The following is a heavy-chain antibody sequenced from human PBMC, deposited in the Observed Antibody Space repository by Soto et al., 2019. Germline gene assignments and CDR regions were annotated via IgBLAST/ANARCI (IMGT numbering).Heavy chain of an antibody. CDR1: GGSISSYY. D-gene: IGHD2-2*01. Sequence: SETLSLTCTVSGGSISSYYWIWIRQPPGKGLDWIGYSYYSGSTNYNPSLKSRVTISINTSKNQFSLNLSSMTAAATALADCASASHRSLDYWGQGTLVTVSS. V-gene: IGHV4-59*01. J-gene: IGHJ4*02. CDR3: ASASHRSLDY. CDR2: SYYSGST.